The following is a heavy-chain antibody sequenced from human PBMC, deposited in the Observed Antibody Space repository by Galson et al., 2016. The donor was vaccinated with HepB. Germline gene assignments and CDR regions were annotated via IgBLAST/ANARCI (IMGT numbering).Heavy chain of an antibody. CDR2: ISFSSGYT. V-gene: IGHV3-11*06. Sequence: SLRLSCAASGFTFSDYYMSWIRQAPGKGLECVSYISFSSGYTKYADSVNGRFTISRDNAKNSLYLQMNSLRVEDTAVYYCARARSSGSYDALNIWGQGTMVTVSS. D-gene: IGHD3-22*01. CDR3: ARARSSGSYDALNI. J-gene: IGHJ3*02. CDR1: GFTFSDYY.